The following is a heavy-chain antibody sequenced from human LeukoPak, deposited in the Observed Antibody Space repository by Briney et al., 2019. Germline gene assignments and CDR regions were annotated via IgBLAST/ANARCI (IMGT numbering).Heavy chain of an antibody. CDR1: GFSFSSYA. V-gene: IGHV3-23*01. CDR2: MSSSDDGR. CDR3: ARALPMGY. Sequence: GSLRLSCATSGFSFSSYAMSWVRQAPGKGLEWVSAMSSSDDGRYYAASVKGRFTISRDNSKNTLYLQMNSLRAEDTAVYYCARALPMGYWGQGTLVTVSS. J-gene: IGHJ4*02.